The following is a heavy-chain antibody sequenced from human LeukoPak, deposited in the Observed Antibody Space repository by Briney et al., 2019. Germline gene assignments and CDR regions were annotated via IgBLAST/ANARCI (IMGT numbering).Heavy chain of an antibody. CDR2: ISAHNGNT. CDR3: ARDGDLDYYDSSGYRRRELDY. CDR1: GYTFTSYG. Sequence: ASVKVSCKASGYTFTSYGISWVRQAPGQGLEWMGWISAHNGNTNYAQKLQGRVTMTTDTSTSTAYMELRSLRSDDTAVYYCARDGDLDYYDSSGYRRRELDYWGQGTLVTVSS. D-gene: IGHD3-22*01. V-gene: IGHV1-18*01. J-gene: IGHJ4*02.